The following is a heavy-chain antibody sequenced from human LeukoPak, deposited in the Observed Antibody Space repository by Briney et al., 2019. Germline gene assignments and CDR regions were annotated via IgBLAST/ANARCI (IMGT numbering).Heavy chain of an antibody. CDR1: GGSISTYY. CDR2: IYYSGIT. Sequence: NPSETLSLTCTISGGSISTYYWSWIRQPPGKGLEWIGYIYYSGITKYNPSVKSRVTISVDTSKSQFSLKVSSVTAADTAVYYCARGTNMMASLRFDPWGQGTLVTVSS. CDR3: ARGTNMMASLRFDP. J-gene: IGHJ5*02. D-gene: IGHD2-8*01. V-gene: IGHV4-59*01.